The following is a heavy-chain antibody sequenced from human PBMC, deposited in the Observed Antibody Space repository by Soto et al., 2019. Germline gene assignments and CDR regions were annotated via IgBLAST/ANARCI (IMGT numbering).Heavy chain of an antibody. CDR3: VRWEITNY. CDR1: GFTFSRYW. V-gene: IGHV3-74*01. D-gene: IGHD1-26*01. Sequence: VQLVESGGGLVQPGGSLRLSCAASGFTFSRYWMHWVRQAPGKGLVWVSRVNGDGSNTNYAETVKGRFTVSRDNAKNTLYLQMNSLTAEDTAVYYCVRWEITNYWGQGTLVTVSS. CDR2: VNGDGSNT. J-gene: IGHJ4*02.